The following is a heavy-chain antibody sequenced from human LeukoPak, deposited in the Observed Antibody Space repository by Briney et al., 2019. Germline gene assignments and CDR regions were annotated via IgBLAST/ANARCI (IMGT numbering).Heavy chain of an antibody. J-gene: IGHJ6*04. Sequence: SETLSLTCPVSGGSISSYYWSWIRQPPGKGLEWIGYIYTSGSTNYNPSLKSRVTISVDTSKTQFSLKLSSVTAADTAVYYCARLGARLDVWGKGTTVTVSS. D-gene: IGHD6-6*01. V-gene: IGHV4-4*09. CDR2: IYTSGST. CDR3: ARLGARLDV. CDR1: GGSISSYY.